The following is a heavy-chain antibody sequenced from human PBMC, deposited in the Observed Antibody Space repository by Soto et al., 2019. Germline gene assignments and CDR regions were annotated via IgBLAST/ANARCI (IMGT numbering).Heavy chain of an antibody. Sequence: PETLRLTCSVSGYSISSGYDWAWIRQAPGKGLEWIATVHQTGQVFYNPSFGSRVSISLDASKDQFFLSLQSVTAADTAVYYCARDRLMVRDGSDYWGQGILVTVSS. CDR2: VHQTGQV. D-gene: IGHD3-10*01. CDR3: ARDRLMVRDGSDY. V-gene: IGHV4-38-2*02. J-gene: IGHJ4*02. CDR1: GYSISSGYD.